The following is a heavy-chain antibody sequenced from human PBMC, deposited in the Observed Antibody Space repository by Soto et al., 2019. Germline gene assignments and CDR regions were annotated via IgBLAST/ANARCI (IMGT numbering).Heavy chain of an antibody. V-gene: IGHV1-18*01. CDR1: GYTFTSYG. CDR3: LTSWAAKRGDDAFDI. J-gene: IGHJ3*02. Sequence: ASVKVSCKASGYTFTSYGISWVRQAPGQGLEWMGWISAYNGNTNYAQKLQGRVTMTTDTSTSTAYMELRSLRSDDTAVYYCLTSWAAKRGDDAFDIWGQGTMVTVSS. D-gene: IGHD2-15*01. CDR2: ISAYNGNT.